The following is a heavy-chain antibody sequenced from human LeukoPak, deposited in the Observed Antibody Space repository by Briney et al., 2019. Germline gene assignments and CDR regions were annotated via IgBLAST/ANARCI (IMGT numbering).Heavy chain of an antibody. CDR2: INPNSGGT. CDR1: GYTLTGYY. J-gene: IGHJ6*02. CDR3: ARGPDIVVVDISMDV. D-gene: IGHD2-15*01. Sequence: ASVKVSCKASGYTLTGYYMHWVRQAPGQGLEWMGWINPNSGGTNYAQKFQGRVTMTRDTSISTAYMELSRLRSDDTAVYYCARGPDIVVVDISMDVWGQGTTVTVSS. V-gene: IGHV1-2*02.